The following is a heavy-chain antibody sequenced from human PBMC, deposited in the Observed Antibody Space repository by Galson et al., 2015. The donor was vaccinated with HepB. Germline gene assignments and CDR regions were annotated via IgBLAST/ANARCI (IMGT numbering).Heavy chain of an antibody. CDR2: INHSGST. Sequence: ETLSLTCAVYGGSFSGYYWSWISQPPGKGLEWIGEINHSGSTNYNPSLKSRVTISVATSKNQFSLKLSSVTAADTAVYYCARGVRLGYCSSTSCWYYYYYGMDVWGQGTMVTVSS. CDR3: ARGVRLGYCSSTSCWYYYYYGMDV. V-gene: IGHV4-34*01. J-gene: IGHJ6*02. CDR1: GGSFSGYY. D-gene: IGHD2-2*01.